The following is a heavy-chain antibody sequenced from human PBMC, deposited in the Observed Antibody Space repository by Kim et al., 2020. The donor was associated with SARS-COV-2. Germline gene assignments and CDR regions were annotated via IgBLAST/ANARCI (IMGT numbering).Heavy chain of an antibody. J-gene: IGHJ5*02. Sequence: SETLSLTCTVSGGSISSYYWSWIRQPPGKGLEWIGYIYYSGSTNYNPSLKSRVTISVDTSKNQFSLKLSSVTAADTAVYYCATKPRRIAPFDPWGQGTLVTVSS. CDR1: GGSISSYY. D-gene: IGHD2-15*01. CDR2: IYYSGST. CDR3: ATKPRRIAPFDP. V-gene: IGHV4-59*08.